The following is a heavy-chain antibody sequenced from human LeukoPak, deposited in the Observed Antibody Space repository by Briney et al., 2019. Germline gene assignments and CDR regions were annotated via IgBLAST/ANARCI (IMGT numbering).Heavy chain of an antibody. J-gene: IGHJ4*02. D-gene: IGHD4-23*01. CDR1: GGSISSSSYY. Sequence: PSETLSLTCTASGGSISSSSYYSGWIRQPPGKGLEWIGTIYYSGSTYYNPSLKSRVSISVDTSKNQFSLRLTSVTATDTTVYYSARQGDGGRAFDYSGQGILVTVSS. CDR2: IYYSGST. V-gene: IGHV4-39*01. CDR3: ARQGDGGRAFDY.